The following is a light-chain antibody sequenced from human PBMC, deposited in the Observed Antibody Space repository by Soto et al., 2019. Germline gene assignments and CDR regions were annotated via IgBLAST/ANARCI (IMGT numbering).Light chain of an antibody. CDR3: QQYGSSPT. CDR2: GAS. J-gene: IGKJ1*01. Sequence: EIVLTQSPGTLSLSPGERATLSCRASQSVSSSYLAWYQQKPGQAPGLLIYGASSRATDIPDRFSGSGSGTDFTLTISRLEPEDFAVYYCQQYGSSPTFGQGTKV. CDR1: QSVSSSY. V-gene: IGKV3-20*01.